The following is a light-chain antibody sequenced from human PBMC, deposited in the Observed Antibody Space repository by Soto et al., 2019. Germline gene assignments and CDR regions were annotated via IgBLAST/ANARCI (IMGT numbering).Light chain of an antibody. V-gene: IGKV3-11*01. CDR2: DAS. J-gene: IGKJ4*01. CDR1: QSVSNY. Sequence: EIVLTQSPATLSLSPGERATLSCRASQSVSNYLAWYQQRPGQAPRLLIYDASNRATGIPARFSGSGSGTDFTLTIGSLEPEDFAVYYCQERGNWPRLTFGGGTKVEIK. CDR3: QERGNWPRLT.